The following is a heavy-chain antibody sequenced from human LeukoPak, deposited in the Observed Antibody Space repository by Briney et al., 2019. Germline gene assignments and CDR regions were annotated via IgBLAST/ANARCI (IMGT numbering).Heavy chain of an antibody. D-gene: IGHD6-6*01. Sequence: SETLSLTCTVSGGSISSYYWSWIRQPAGKGLEWIGRIYTSGNTDYNPPLKSRVTMSVDTSKNHFSLKLTSVTAADTAVYYCARGAYIAIRPVDAFDIWGQGTMVTVSS. CDR3: ARGAYIAIRPVDAFDI. CDR2: IYTSGNT. J-gene: IGHJ3*02. V-gene: IGHV4-4*07. CDR1: GGSISSYY.